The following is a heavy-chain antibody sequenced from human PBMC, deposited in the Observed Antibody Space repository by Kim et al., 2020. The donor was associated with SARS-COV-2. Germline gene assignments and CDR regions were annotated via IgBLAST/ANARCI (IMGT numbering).Heavy chain of an antibody. V-gene: IGHV1-46*01. J-gene: IGHJ6*02. CDR3: ARAWGDCSGGSCYSVLYYYYYGMDV. CDR2: INPSGGST. Sequence: ASVKVSCKASGYTFTSYYMHWVRQAPGQGLEWMGIINPSGGSTSYAQKFQGRVTMTRDTSTSTVYMELSSLRSEDTAVYYCARAWGDCSGGSCYSVLYYYYYGMDVWGQGTPVTVSS. D-gene: IGHD2-15*01. CDR1: GYTFTSYY.